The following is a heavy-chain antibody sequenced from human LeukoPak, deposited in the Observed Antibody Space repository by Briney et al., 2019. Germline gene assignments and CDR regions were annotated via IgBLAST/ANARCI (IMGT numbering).Heavy chain of an antibody. V-gene: IGHV3-64*01. CDR3: ARENGGGSDY. CDR2: INSNGDTT. J-gene: IGHJ4*02. Sequence: PGGSLRPSCAASGFTLSGYVMHWVRQAPGEGPESASAINSNGDTTYYATSVKGRVTISRDNSKNTLYLQMGSLRTEETAVYYCARENGGGSDYWGQGTLVTVSS. D-gene: IGHD5-24*01. CDR1: GFTLSGYV.